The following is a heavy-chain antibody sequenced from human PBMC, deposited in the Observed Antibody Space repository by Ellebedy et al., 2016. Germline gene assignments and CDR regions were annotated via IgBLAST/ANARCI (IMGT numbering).Heavy chain of an antibody. CDR2: IASDGTNK. V-gene: IGHV3-30*18. Sequence: GGSLRLSCAASGFTFGSYGMHWVRQAPGKGLEWVAVIASDGTNKYYADSVKGRFTISRDNSKSMLYLQMNSLRVADTAVYYFAKRSRVEEGSGWYPWGQGTLVTVSS. CDR3: AKRSRVEEGSGWYP. CDR1: GFTFGSYG. J-gene: IGHJ5*02. D-gene: IGHD6-19*01.